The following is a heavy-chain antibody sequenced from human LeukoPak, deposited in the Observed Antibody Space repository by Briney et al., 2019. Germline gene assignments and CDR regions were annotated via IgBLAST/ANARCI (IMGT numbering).Heavy chain of an antibody. CDR3: AKVPPAAIGLYYFDY. V-gene: IGHV3-23*01. CDR2: ISGSGGST. Sequence: PGGSLRLSCAASGFTFSSYWMSWVRRAPGKGLEWVSAISGSGGSTYYADSVKGRFTISRDNSKNTLYLQMNSLRAEDTAVYYCAKVPPAAIGLYYFDYWGQGTLVTVSS. J-gene: IGHJ4*02. D-gene: IGHD5-18*01. CDR1: GFTFSSYW.